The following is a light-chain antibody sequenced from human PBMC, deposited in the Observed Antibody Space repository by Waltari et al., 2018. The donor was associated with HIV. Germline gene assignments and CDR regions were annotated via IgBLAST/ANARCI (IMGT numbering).Light chain of an antibody. V-gene: IGLV2-14*03. CDR1: SSDVGNYNY. CDR3: SSYTSSSHYV. Sequence: QSALTQPAPVSGSPGQSITISCTGTSSDVGNYNYVSWYQHHPGEAPKLMIFDVNNRPSGVSNRFSGSKSGNTASLTISGLQAEDEADYYCSSYTSSSHYVFGPGTKVTVL. J-gene: IGLJ1*01. CDR2: DVN.